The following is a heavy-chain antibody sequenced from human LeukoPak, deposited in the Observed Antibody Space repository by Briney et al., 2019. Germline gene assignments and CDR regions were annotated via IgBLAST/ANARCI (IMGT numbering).Heavy chain of an antibody. CDR2: IRYDGSNK. CDR1: GFTFTTYG. Sequence: PGGSLRLSCAASGFTFTTYGMHWVRQAPGKGLEWVAFIRYDGSNKYYADSVKGRFTISRDNSKNTLYLQMNSLRAEDRAVYYCAKDLSHYYDSSGYTDYWGQGTLVTVSS. CDR3: AKDLSHYYDSSGYTDY. J-gene: IGHJ4*02. V-gene: IGHV3-30*02. D-gene: IGHD3-22*01.